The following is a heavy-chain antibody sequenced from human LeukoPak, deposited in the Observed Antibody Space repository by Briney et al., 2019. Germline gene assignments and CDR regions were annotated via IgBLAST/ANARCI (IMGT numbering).Heavy chain of an antibody. Sequence: GGSLRLSCAASGFTSTTYTMNWVRQAPGRGREGLSVISGGSSGSTYYADSVTGRFTVSRDNSKNTVDLQMNNLRVDDTAIYYCAKDHANTPVVTNWGQGILVSVSS. D-gene: IGHD2-21*02. J-gene: IGHJ4*02. CDR3: AKDHANTPVVTN. CDR2: ISGGSSGST. CDR1: GFTSTTYT. V-gene: IGHV3-23*01.